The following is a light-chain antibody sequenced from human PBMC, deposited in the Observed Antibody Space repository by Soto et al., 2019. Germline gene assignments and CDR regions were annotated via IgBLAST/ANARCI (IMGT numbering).Light chain of an antibody. Sequence: QSVLTQPPSVSGAPGQRVTISCTGSSSNVGSGYDVHWYQQLPGTVPKLLIRGNNNRPSGVPDRFSGSKSGTSASLAITGLQAADEGEYYCQSYDSSLSGSVLGGGTKLTVL. CDR2: GNN. V-gene: IGLV1-40*01. CDR3: QSYDSSLSGSV. CDR1: SSNVGSGYD. J-gene: IGLJ2*01.